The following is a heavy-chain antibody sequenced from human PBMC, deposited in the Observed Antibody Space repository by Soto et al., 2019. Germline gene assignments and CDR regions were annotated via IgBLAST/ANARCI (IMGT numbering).Heavy chain of an antibody. Sequence: PVEALKISCNGSCYNFAGYWIAWGRQMPGKGLELMGIIYPSDSDTRYRPSFQGQVTISADKSISSAYLPWSSLRASDTAMYDCARGGVSTGTFDYSGQGTPVSVSS. J-gene: IGHJ4*02. CDR3: ARGGVSTGTFDY. D-gene: IGHD3-3*01. V-gene: IGHV5-51*01. CDR2: IYPSDSDT. CDR1: CYNFAGYW.